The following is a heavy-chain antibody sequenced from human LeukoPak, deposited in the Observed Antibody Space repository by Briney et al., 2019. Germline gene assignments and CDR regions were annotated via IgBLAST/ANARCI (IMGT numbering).Heavy chain of an antibody. D-gene: IGHD5-18*01. Sequence: PSETLSLTCTVSGGSISSYYWSWIRQPPGKGLEWIGYIYYSGSTNYNPSLKSRVTISVDTSKNQFSLKLTSVTAADTAVYYCARGLMGAAMVTVAFDIWGQGTMVTVSS. V-gene: IGHV4-59*08. CDR3: ARGLMGAAMVTVAFDI. CDR2: IYYSGST. CDR1: GGSISSYY. J-gene: IGHJ3*02.